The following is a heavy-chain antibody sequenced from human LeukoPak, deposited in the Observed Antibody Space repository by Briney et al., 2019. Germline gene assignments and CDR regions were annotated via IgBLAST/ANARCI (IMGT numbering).Heavy chain of an antibody. J-gene: IGHJ4*02. Sequence: SETLSLTCTVSGGSISSSSYYWGWFRQPPGKGLEWIGSIYYSGSTYYNPSLKSRVTISEDTSKNQFSLKLSSVTAAETAVYYCARHHHNGWSDYWGQGTLVTVSS. CDR1: GGSISSSSYY. CDR3: ARHHHNGWSDY. D-gene: IGHD6-19*01. V-gene: IGHV4-39*01. CDR2: IYYSGST.